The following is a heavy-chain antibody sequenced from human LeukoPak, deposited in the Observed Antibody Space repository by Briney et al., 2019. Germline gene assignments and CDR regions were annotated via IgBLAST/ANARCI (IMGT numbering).Heavy chain of an antibody. V-gene: IGHV3-11*01. CDR3: ARGAKGWRRGPGYSSGWADY. Sequence: GGSLRLSCAASGFSVSSNYMSWIRQAPGKGLEWVSYISSSGSTIYYADSVKGRFTISRDNAKNSLYLQMNSLRAEDTAVYYCARGAKGWRRGPGYSSGWADYWGQGTLVTVSS. CDR1: GFSVSSNY. J-gene: IGHJ4*02. CDR2: ISSSGSTI. D-gene: IGHD6-19*01.